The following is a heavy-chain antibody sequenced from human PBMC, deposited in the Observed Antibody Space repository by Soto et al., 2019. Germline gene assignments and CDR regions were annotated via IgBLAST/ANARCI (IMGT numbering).Heavy chain of an antibody. Sequence: ASVKVSCKASGGTFSSYAISWVRQAPGQGLEWMGGIIPIFGTANYAQKFQGRVTITADESTSTAYMELSSLRSEDTAVYYCAREWVDGYNYRGPIDYWGQGTLVTVSS. CDR1: GGTFSSYA. D-gene: IGHD5-12*01. CDR2: IIPIFGTA. CDR3: AREWVDGYNYRGPIDY. J-gene: IGHJ4*02. V-gene: IGHV1-69*13.